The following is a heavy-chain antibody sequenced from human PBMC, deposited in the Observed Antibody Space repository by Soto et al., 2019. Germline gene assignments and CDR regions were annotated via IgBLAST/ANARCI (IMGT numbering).Heavy chain of an antibody. CDR2: IKQDGSEK. D-gene: IGHD3-10*01. V-gene: IGHV3-7*01. CDR1: GFTFSSYW. CDR3: ASLYLIRGVIVDY. Sequence: SGGSLRLSCAASGFTFSSYWMSWVRQAPGKGLEWVANIKQDGSEKYYVDSVKGRFTISRDNAKNSLYLQMNSLRAEDTAVYYCASLYLIRGVIVDYWGQGTLVTVPS. J-gene: IGHJ4*02.